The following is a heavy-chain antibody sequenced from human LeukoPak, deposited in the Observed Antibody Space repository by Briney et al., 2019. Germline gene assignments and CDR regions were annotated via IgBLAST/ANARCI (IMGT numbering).Heavy chain of an antibody. CDR1: GFSLSTSGMC. D-gene: IGHD3-10*01. Sequence: SGPALVKPTQTPTLTCTFSGFSLSTSGMCVSWIRQPPGKALEWLARIDWDDDKYYSTSLKTRLTISKDTSKNQVVLTMTNMDPVDTATYYCALTTMVRGVTLARNWFDPWGQGTLVTVSS. CDR3: ALTTMVRGVTLARNWFDP. V-gene: IGHV2-70*11. J-gene: IGHJ5*02. CDR2: IDWDDDK.